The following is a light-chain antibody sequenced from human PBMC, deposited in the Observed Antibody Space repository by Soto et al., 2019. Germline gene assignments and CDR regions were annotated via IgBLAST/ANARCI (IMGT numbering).Light chain of an antibody. V-gene: IGKV4-1*01. Sequence: DIVMTQSPDSLAVSLGERATINCKSSQSVLYSSNNKNYLAWYQQKPGQPPKLLIYWASTRESGVPDRFSGSGSGTDFTLTINSLQAEDVAVYYCQQYYSTPRHTFGQGTKLEIK. CDR3: QQYYSTPRHT. J-gene: IGKJ2*01. CDR1: QSVLYSSNNKNY. CDR2: WAS.